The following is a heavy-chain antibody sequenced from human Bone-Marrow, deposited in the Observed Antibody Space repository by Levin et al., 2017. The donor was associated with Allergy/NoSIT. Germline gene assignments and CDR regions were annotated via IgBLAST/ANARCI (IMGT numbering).Heavy chain of an antibody. CDR2: IWYDGSNK. Sequence: GGSLRLSCAASGFIFSSYGMHWVRQAPGKGLEWVAVIWYDGSNKYYADSVKGRFTISRDNSKNTLYLQMNSLRAEDTAVYYCAREVVPAEGFDPWGQGTLVTVSS. CDR3: AREVVPAEGFDP. D-gene: IGHD2-2*01. J-gene: IGHJ5*02. CDR1: GFIFSSYG. V-gene: IGHV3-33*01.